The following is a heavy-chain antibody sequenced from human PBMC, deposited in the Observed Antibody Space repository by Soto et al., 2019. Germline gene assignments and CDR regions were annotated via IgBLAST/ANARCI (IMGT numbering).Heavy chain of an antibody. CDR2: INPYSGGA. J-gene: IGHJ5*02. D-gene: IGHD3-10*01. CDR1: GYTFTGYF. Sequence: SVKVSCKSSGYTFTGYFMHWVRQAPGQGLEWMGWINPYSGGADYAQSFQGRVTMTRDTSISTVYMELSRLRFDDTAVYYCARVIRGAYYNSPLDTWGQGTVVTAPQ. V-gene: IGHV1-2*02. CDR3: ARVIRGAYYNSPLDT.